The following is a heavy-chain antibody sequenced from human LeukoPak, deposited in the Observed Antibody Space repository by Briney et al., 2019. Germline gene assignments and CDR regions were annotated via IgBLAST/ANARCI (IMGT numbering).Heavy chain of an antibody. CDR2: IYHSGST. Sequence: SQTLSLTCTVSGGSISSGYYWGWIRQPPGKGLEWIGSIYHSGSTYYNPSLKSRVTISVDTSKNQFSLKLSSVTAADTAVYYCARDEGAQYSSSRFDYWGQGTLVTVSS. V-gene: IGHV4-38-2*02. CDR3: ARDEGAQYSSSRFDY. D-gene: IGHD6-13*01. CDR1: GGSISSGYY. J-gene: IGHJ4*02.